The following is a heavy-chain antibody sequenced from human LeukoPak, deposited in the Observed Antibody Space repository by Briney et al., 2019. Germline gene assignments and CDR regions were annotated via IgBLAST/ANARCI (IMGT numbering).Heavy chain of an antibody. Sequence: ASVKVSCKASGYTFTSYAMNWVRQAPGQGLEWMGCINTNTGNPTYAQGFTGRVVFSLDTSVSTAYLQISSLKAEDTAVYYCAREAQLTGTWYYYYYMDVWGKGTTVTVSS. D-gene: IGHD1-20*01. CDR3: AREAQLTGTWYYYYYMDV. V-gene: IGHV7-4-1*02. J-gene: IGHJ6*03. CDR1: GYTFTSYA. CDR2: INTNTGNP.